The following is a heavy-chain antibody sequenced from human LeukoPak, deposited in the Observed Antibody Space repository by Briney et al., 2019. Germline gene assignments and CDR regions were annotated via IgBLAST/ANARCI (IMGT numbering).Heavy chain of an antibody. Sequence: SQTLSLTCTVSGGSISSGSYYWSWIRQPAGKGLEWIGRIYTSGSTNYNPSLKSRVTISVDTSKNQFSLKLSSVTAADTAVYYCARDFGGPGGWLADYWGQRTLVTVSS. CDR3: ARDFGGPGGWLADY. CDR1: GGSISSGSYY. J-gene: IGHJ4*02. V-gene: IGHV4-61*02. D-gene: IGHD3-16*01. CDR2: IYTSGST.